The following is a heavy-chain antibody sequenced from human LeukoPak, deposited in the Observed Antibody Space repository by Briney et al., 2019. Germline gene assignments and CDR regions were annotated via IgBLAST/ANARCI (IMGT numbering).Heavy chain of an antibody. V-gene: IGHV3-23*01. CDR1: GFTFSSYA. J-gene: IGHJ3*02. CDR2: ISGSGGST. Sequence: QTGGSLRLSCAASGFTFSSYAMSWVRQAPGKGLEWVSAISGSGGSTYYADSVKGRFTISRDNSKNTLYMQMNSLRAEDTAVYYCARSFYYESGGYSETYDAFDIWGQGTMVTVSS. CDR3: ARSFYYESGGYSETYDAFDI. D-gene: IGHD3-22*01.